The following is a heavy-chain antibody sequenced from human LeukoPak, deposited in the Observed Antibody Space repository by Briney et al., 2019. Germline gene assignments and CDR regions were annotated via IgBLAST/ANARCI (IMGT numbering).Heavy chain of an antibody. V-gene: IGHV3-23*01. CDR2: ISGGGGST. CDR1: GLTFSSYG. CDR3: AKSPCSGGSCYSRKLDY. Sequence: GGTLRLSCAASGLTFSSYGMSWVRQAPGKGLEWVSGISGGGGSTCYADSVKGRFTISRDNSKNASYLQMNSLRAEDTAVYYCAKSPCSGGSCYSRKLDYWGQGTLVTVSS. J-gene: IGHJ4*02. D-gene: IGHD2-15*01.